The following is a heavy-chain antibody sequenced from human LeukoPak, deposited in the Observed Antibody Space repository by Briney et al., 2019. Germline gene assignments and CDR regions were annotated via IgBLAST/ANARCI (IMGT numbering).Heavy chain of an antibody. Sequence: PSETLSLTCAVSGYSISSGYYWGWIRQPPGKGLEWIGSIYHSGSTYYNPSLKSRVTISVDTSKNQCSLKLSSVTATDTAVYYCARLGGDGYNRDFDYWGQGTLVTVSS. V-gene: IGHV4-38-2*01. J-gene: IGHJ4*02. CDR3: ARLGGDGYNRDFDY. CDR2: IYHSGST. CDR1: GYSISSGYY. D-gene: IGHD5-24*01.